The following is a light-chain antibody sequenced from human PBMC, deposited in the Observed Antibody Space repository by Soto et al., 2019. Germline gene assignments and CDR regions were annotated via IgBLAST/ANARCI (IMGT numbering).Light chain of an antibody. CDR3: MQGTHWPIT. J-gene: IGKJ5*01. CDR1: QILVYSDGNTY. CDR2: KVS. V-gene: IGKV2-30*01. Sequence: DVVMTQSPLSLPVTLGQPASISCRSSQILVYSDGNTYLNWFQQRPGRSPRRLIYKVSNRDSGVPARFSGSGSGTDFALKISRVEAEDVGVYYCMQGTHWPITFGQGTRLEIK.